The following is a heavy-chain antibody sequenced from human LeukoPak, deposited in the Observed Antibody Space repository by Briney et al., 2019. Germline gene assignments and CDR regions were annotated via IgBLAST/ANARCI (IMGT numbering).Heavy chain of an antibody. Sequence: SVKVSCKASGGTFSSYAISWVRQAPGQGLEWMGRIIPILGIANYAQKFQGRVTITADKSTSTAYMELSSLRSEDTAVYYCARDRYSEYYFDYWGQGTLVTVSS. CDR3: ARDRYSEYYFDY. D-gene: IGHD5-18*01. CDR2: IIPILGIA. CDR1: GGTFSSYA. J-gene: IGHJ4*02. V-gene: IGHV1-69*04.